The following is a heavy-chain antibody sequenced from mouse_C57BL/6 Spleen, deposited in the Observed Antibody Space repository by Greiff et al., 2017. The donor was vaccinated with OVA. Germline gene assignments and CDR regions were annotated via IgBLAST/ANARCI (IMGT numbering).Heavy chain of an antibody. J-gene: IGHJ2*01. D-gene: IGHD1-1*01. Sequence: EVKLMESGPVLVKPGASVKMSCKASGYTFTDYYMNWVKQSHGKSLEWIGVINPYNGGTSYNQKFKGKATLTVDKSSSTAYMELNSLTSEDSAVYYCASGYYGSPLDYWGQGTTLTVSS. CDR1: GYTFTDYY. CDR2: INPYNGGT. V-gene: IGHV1-19*01. CDR3: ASGYYGSPLDY.